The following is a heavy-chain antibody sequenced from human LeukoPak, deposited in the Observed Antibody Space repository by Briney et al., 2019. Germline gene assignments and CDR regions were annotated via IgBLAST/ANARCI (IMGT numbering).Heavy chain of an antibody. CDR3: ALAPNSNWFDF. CDR2: IHYSGSS. Sequence: SETLSLTCTVSGDSISNFYWNWIRQSPGKGLEWIGNIHYSGSSVYNPSLKGRGTISIDTSRKQFFLKLNSVTAADTAVYFCALAPNSNWFDFWGPGTLVTVSS. V-gene: IGHV4-59*03. D-gene: IGHD2-8*01. J-gene: IGHJ5*01. CDR1: GDSISNFY.